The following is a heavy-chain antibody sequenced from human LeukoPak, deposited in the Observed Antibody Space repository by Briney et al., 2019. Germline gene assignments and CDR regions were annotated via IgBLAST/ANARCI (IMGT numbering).Heavy chain of an antibody. Sequence: GGSLRLSCAASGFTFSNYTMSWVRQAPGKGLEWVSSISGSGDSTYYADSVKGRFTISRDNAKNSLYLQMNSLRAEDTAVYYCARDMKGISDAFDIWGQGTMVTVSS. J-gene: IGHJ3*02. CDR3: ARDMKGISDAFDI. CDR2: ISGSGDST. V-gene: IGHV3-23*01. CDR1: GFTFSNYT. D-gene: IGHD3-16*01.